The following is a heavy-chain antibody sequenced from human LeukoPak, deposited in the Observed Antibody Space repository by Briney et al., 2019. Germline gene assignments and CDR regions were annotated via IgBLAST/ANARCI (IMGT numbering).Heavy chain of an antibody. CDR3: VGEVGRPKTFYFDS. CDR1: GFVFSRDN. Sequence: GGSLRLSCIASGFVFSRDNMNWVRRAPGKGLEWVAHISEAIYYADSVQGRFTISRDNAKNSLYLQMSNLRAEDTAMYYCVGEVGRPKTFYFDSWGRGTPVTVSS. V-gene: IGHV3-48*04. J-gene: IGHJ4*02. D-gene: IGHD3-16*01. CDR2: ISEAI.